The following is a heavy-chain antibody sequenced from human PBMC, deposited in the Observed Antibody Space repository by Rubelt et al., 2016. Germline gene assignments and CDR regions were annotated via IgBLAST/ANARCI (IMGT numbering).Heavy chain of an antibody. CDR3: ARGRPIAGLFDFFDP. Sequence: QVQLQESGPGLVKPSETLSLTCTVSGGSLSSSSYYWGWIRQPPGKGLEWIGSINYSGSTYYNPSLKNRVTLSFDTSKNQFSLRLTSVTAADTAGYYCARGRPIAGLFDFFDPWGQGSLITVSS. CDR2: INYSGST. J-gene: IGHJ5*02. V-gene: IGHV4-39*07. CDR1: GGSLSSSSYY. D-gene: IGHD6-13*01.